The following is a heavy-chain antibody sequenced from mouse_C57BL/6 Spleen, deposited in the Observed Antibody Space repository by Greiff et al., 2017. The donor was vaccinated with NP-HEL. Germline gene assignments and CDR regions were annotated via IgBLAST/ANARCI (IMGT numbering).Heavy chain of an antibody. CDR2: IHPNSGST. CDR3: AREAYYYGSSPLAY. V-gene: IGHV1-64*01. CDR1: GYTFTSYW. D-gene: IGHD1-1*01. J-gene: IGHJ3*01. Sequence: VQLQQPGAELVKPGASVKLSCKASGYTFTSYWMHWVKQRPGQGLEWIGMIHPNSGSTNYNEKFKSKATLTVDKASSTAYMQLSSLTSEDSAVYYCAREAYYYGSSPLAYWGQGTLVTVSA.